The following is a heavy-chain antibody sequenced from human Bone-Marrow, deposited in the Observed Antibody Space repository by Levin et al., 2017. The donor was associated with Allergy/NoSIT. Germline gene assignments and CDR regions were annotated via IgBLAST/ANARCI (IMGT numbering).Heavy chain of an antibody. CDR1: GFTFSSYA. V-gene: IGHV3-30-3*01. CDR3: ASWDAGYGAFDP. CDR2: ISSDGSKK. D-gene: IGHD5-18*01. Sequence: GGSLRLSCAASGFTFSSYAVHWVRQAPGKGLEWVAVISSDGSKKYYADSVKGRFTISRDNSKNTLYLQMNSLRAEDTAVYYCASWDAGYGAFDPWGQGTLVTVSS. J-gene: IGHJ5*02.